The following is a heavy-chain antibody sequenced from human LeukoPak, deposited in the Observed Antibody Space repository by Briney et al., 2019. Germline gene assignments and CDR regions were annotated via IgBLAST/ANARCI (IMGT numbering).Heavy chain of an antibody. J-gene: IGHJ1*01. CDR3: ASGYCGGDCYSPAEYFQH. D-gene: IGHD2-21*02. V-gene: IGHV1-18*01. CDR1: GYTFTSYG. Sequence: ASVKVSCKASGYTFTSYGISWVRQAPGQGLEWMGWISAYNGNTNYAQKLQGRVTMTTDTSTSTAYMELRSLRSEDTAVYYCASGYCGGDCYSPAEYFQHWGQGTLVTVSS. CDR2: ISAYNGNT.